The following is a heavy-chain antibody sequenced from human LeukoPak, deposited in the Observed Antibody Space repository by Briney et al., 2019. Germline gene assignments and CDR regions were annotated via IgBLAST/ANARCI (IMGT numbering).Heavy chain of an antibody. V-gene: IGHV4-34*01. CDR2: INYSGST. D-gene: IGHD4-11*01. CDR3: ARGGATATTFFFFYHGMDV. Sequence: AETLSLTCAVYGAPFSGYYWSWIRQPPGKGLEWIGEINYSGSTNFNPSLKSRVTISVDTSKNQFSLKLTSVTAADTAVYYCARGGATATTFFFFYHGMDVWGQGTTVTVSS. J-gene: IGHJ6*02. CDR1: GAPFSGYY.